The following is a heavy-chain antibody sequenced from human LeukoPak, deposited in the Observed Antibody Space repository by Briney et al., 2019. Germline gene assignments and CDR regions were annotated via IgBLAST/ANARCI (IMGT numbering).Heavy chain of an antibody. D-gene: IGHD3-22*01. CDR3: ARAYYDSSGLDAFDI. J-gene: IGHJ3*02. CDR2: IYSGGST. Sequence: GGSLRLSCAASGFTVSSNYMSWVRQAPGKGLEWVSVIYSGGSTYYADSVKGRFTISRDNSKNTLYLQMNSLRAEDTAVYYCARAYYDSSGLDAFDIWGQGTMVTVSS. V-gene: IGHV3-53*01. CDR1: GFTVSSNY.